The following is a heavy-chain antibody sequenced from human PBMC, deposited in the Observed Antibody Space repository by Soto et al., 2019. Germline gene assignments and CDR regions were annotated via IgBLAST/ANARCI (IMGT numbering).Heavy chain of an antibody. V-gene: IGHV3-49*03. CDR2: IRSKAYGGTT. CDR1: GFTFGDYA. J-gene: IGHJ3*02. CDR3: TKSRVYGSGSYNAFDI. D-gene: IGHD3-10*01. Sequence: SLRLSCTASGFTFGDYAMSWFRQAPGKGLGWVGFIRSKAYGGTTEYAASVKGRFTISRDDSKSIAYLQMNSLKTEDTAVYYCTKSRVYGSGSYNAFDIWGQGTMVTVSS.